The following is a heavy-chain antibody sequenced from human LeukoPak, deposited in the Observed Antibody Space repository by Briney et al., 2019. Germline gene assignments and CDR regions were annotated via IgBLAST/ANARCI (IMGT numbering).Heavy chain of an antibody. V-gene: IGHV5-51*01. CDR1: GYSFTSHW. CDR2: IYPGDSDT. J-gene: IGHJ3*02. D-gene: IGHD1-1*01. CDR3: AGPAGTTGTTGQNDAFDI. Sequence: GESLKISCKGSGYSFTSHWIGWVRQMPGKGLEWMGIIYPGDSDTRYSPSFQGRVTISADKSISTAYLRWSSLKASDTAMYYCAGPAGTTGTTGQNDAFDIWGQGTMVTVSS.